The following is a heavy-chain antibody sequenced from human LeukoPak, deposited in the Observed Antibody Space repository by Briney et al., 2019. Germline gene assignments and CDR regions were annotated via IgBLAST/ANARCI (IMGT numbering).Heavy chain of an antibody. Sequence: PSETLSLTCTVSGGSISSSSNYWGWIRQPPGKGLEWIGSSDYSGSTYYNPSLQSRVTISVDTSKNHFSLKLSSVTAADTAVYYCAREGLIYYDSSGYFEYWGQGTLVTVSS. V-gene: IGHV4-39*07. J-gene: IGHJ4*02. CDR3: AREGLIYYDSSGYFEY. CDR2: SDYSGST. D-gene: IGHD3-22*01. CDR1: GGSISSSSNY.